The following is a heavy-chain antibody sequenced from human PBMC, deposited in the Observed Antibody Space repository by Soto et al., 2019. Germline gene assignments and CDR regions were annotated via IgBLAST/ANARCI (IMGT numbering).Heavy chain of an antibody. CDR2: IYHSGST. V-gene: IGHV4-4*02. Sequence: SETLSLTCAVSSGSISSSNWWSWVRPPPGKGLEWIGEIYHSGSTNYNPSLKSRVTISVDKSKNQFSLKLSSVTAADTAVYYCAREGKTVTTVDYYYYMDVWGKGTTVTVSS. J-gene: IGHJ6*03. CDR1: SGSISSSNW. D-gene: IGHD4-17*01. CDR3: AREGKTVTTVDYYYYMDV.